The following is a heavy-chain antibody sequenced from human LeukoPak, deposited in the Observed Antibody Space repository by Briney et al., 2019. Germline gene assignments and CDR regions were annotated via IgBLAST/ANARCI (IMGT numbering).Heavy chain of an antibody. D-gene: IGHD6-13*01. Sequence: PGGSLRLSCAASGFTFSSYAMSWVRQAPGKGLEWVAVISYDGSNKYYADSVKGRFTISRDNSKNTLYLQMNSLRAEDTAVYYCARGLEWGWSSRGAYFQHWGQGTLVTVSS. CDR3: ARGLEWGWSSRGAYFQH. V-gene: IGHV3-30-3*01. CDR1: GFTFSSYA. J-gene: IGHJ1*01. CDR2: ISYDGSNK.